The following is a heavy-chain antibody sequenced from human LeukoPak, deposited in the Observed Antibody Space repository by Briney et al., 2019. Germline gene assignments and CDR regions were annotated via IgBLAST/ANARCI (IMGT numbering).Heavy chain of an antibody. CDR1: GDSVSSNSAV. Sequence: SQTLSLTCAISGDSVSSNSAVWNWIRQSPSRGLEWLGRTYYRSKWYSDYAVSVRSRITTTPDTSKNQFSLQLNSVTPEDTAVYYCATVGRLDAFDIWGQGTMVTVSS. CDR2: TYYRSKWYS. V-gene: IGHV6-1*01. J-gene: IGHJ3*02. CDR3: ATVGRLDAFDI.